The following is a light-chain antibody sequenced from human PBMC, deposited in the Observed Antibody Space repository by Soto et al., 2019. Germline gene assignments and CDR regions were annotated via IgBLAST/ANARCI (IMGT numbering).Light chain of an antibody. CDR2: DAS. CDR1: QSVATY. V-gene: IGKV3-20*01. J-gene: IGKJ1*01. Sequence: EIVLTQSPGTLSLSPGDGATLSCRASQSVATYLAWYQQKPGQVPRLLIYDASSRAAGIPDRITGSGSGTDFTLTISRLEPEDFAVYYCQHYLDPTRTFGQGTKVEIK. CDR3: QHYLDPTRT.